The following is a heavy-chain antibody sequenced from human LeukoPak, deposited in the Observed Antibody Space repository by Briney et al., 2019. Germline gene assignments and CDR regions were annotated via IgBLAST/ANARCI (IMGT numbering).Heavy chain of an antibody. CDR1: GFTFSSYG. CDR2: IWYDGGNK. CDR3: ARSPPPFFYYFDY. V-gene: IGHV3-33*01. J-gene: IGHJ4*02. Sequence: PGGSLRLSCAASGFTFSSYGMHWVRQAPGKGLEWVAVIWYDGGNKYYADSVKGRFTISRDNSKNTLYLQMNSLRAEDTAVYYCARSPPPFFYYFDYWGQGTLVTVSS.